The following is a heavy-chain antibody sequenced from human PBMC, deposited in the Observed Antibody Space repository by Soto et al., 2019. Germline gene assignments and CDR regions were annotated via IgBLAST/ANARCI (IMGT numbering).Heavy chain of an antibody. V-gene: IGHV1-2*04. CDR1: GYNFTVYY. CDR3: ARGTEVDDGEVLDWFDP. D-gene: IGHD3-10*01. CDR2: SNPNSGGT. Sequence: QVPLVQSGAEVKKPGASVKVSCQASGYNFTVYYMHWVRQAPGQGLEWMGWSNPNSGGTHYAQKFQGWVTMTRDTSIRTAYLELSRLRSDDTAVYYCARGTEVDDGEVLDWFDPWGQGTLVTVSS. J-gene: IGHJ5*02.